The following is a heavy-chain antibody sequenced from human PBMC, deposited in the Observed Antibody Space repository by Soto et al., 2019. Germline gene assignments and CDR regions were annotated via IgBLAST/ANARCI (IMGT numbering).Heavy chain of an antibody. Sequence: LRLSCAASGFTFSDHYMDWVRQAPGKGLEWVGRTRNKANSYTTEYAASVKGRFTISRDDSKNSLYLQVNSLKTEDTAVYYCARVGYYDSSGYLYDYWGQGTLVTVSS. J-gene: IGHJ4*02. V-gene: IGHV3-72*01. CDR3: ARVGYYDSSGYLYDY. D-gene: IGHD3-22*01. CDR1: GFTFSDHY. CDR2: TRNKANSYTT.